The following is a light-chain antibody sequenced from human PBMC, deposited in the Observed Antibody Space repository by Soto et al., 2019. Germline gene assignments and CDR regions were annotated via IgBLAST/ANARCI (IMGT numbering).Light chain of an antibody. CDR3: QQYGSSPPIT. CDR1: QSVSNSY. CDR2: DAS. J-gene: IGKJ5*01. V-gene: IGKV3-20*01. Sequence: EIVLTQSPGTLPLSPGERATLSCRASQSVSNSYLAWYQQKPGQAPRPLIYDASNRATGIPARFSGSGSGTDFTLTISRLEPEDFAVYYCQQYGSSPPITFGQGTRLEIK.